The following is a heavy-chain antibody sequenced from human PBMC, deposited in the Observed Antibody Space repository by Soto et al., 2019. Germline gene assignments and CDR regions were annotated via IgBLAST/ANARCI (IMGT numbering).Heavy chain of an antibody. J-gene: IGHJ6*02. CDR1: GGTFSRYS. D-gene: IGHD2-2*01. Sequence: QVQLVQSGAEVKKPGSSVKVSCKASGGTFSRYSITWVRQAPGHGLEWIGRIIPIFGIPTYAQKFQGRVTITADETTSTAYMEVRSLRSDDTGVYYCAREDRDRETVLVPAAIDGRDVWGQGTTVTVSS. CDR2: IIPIFGIP. V-gene: IGHV1-69*08. CDR3: AREDRDRETVLVPAAIDGRDV.